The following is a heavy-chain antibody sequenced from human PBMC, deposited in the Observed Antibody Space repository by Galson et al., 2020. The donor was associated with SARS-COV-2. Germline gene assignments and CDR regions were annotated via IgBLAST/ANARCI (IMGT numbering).Heavy chain of an antibody. CDR2: IFSNDEK. CDR1: GFSLSNARMG. Sequence: SGPTLVKPTETLTLTCTVSGFSLSNARMGVSWIRQPPGKALEWLAHIFSNDEKSYSTSLKSRLTISKDTSKSQVVLTMTNMDPVDTATYYCARIGRARDDGYDILTGHINWGQGTLVTVSS. D-gene: IGHD3-9*01. J-gene: IGHJ4*02. V-gene: IGHV2-26*01. CDR3: ARIGRARDDGYDILTGHIN.